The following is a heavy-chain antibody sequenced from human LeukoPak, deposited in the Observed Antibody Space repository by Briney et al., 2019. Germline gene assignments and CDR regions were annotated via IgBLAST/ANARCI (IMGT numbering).Heavy chain of an antibody. D-gene: IGHD2-2*02. V-gene: IGHV4-38-2*02. Sequence: PSETLSLTCTVSGYSISSGYYWGWIRQPPGKGLEWIGSIYHRGSTYYNPSLKSRVTISVDTSKNQFSLKLSSVTAADTAVYYCARGIVVVPAAISGWFDPWGQGTLVTVSS. J-gene: IGHJ5*02. CDR2: IYHRGST. CDR3: ARGIVVVPAAISGWFDP. CDR1: GYSISSGYY.